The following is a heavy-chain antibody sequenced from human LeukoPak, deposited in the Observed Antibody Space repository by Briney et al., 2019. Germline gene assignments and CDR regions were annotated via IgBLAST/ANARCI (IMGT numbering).Heavy chain of an antibody. D-gene: IGHD2-15*01. Sequence: PGGSLRLSCAASGFTFSGSAMHWVRQASGKGLEWVGLIRSKPSSYTTVYAASVKGRFTISRDDSKNTAYLQMNSLKAEDTAVYYCIRQECSGGSCSYVDYWGQGTLVTVSS. CDR3: IRQECSGGSCSYVDY. CDR1: GFTFSGSA. CDR2: IRSKPSSYTT. V-gene: IGHV3-73*01. J-gene: IGHJ4*02.